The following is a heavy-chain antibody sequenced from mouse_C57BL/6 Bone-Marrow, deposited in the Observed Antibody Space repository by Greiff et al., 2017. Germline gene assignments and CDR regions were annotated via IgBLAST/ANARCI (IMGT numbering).Heavy chain of an antibody. Sequence: QVQLKQPGAELVKPGASVKLSCKASGYTFTSYWMHWVKQRPGQGLEWIGMIHPNSGSTNYNEKFKSKATLTVDKSSSTAYMQLSSLTSEDSAVYYCARRVDWGLDYWGQGTTLTVSS. CDR2: IHPNSGST. D-gene: IGHD4-1*01. V-gene: IGHV1-64*01. CDR3: ARRVDWGLDY. CDR1: GYTFTSYW. J-gene: IGHJ2*01.